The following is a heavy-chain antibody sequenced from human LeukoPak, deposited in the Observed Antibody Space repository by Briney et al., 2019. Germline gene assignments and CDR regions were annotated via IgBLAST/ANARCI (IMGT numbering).Heavy chain of an antibody. V-gene: IGHV4-59*01. D-gene: IGHD2-2*01. CDR3: ARLVVPVWFDP. J-gene: IGHJ5*02. Sequence: SETLSLTCTVSGGSISSYYWSWIRQPPGKGLEWIGYIYYSGSTNYNPSLKSRVTISVDTSKNQFSLKLSSVTAADTAVYYCARLVVPVWFDPWGQGTLVTVSS. CDR2: IYYSGST. CDR1: GGSISSYY.